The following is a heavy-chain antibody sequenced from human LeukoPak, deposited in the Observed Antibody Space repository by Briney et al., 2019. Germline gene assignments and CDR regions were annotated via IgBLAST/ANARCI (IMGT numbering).Heavy chain of an antibody. Sequence: PGGSLRLSCAASGFTFSSYAMTWVRQAPGKGLEWVSVISGSGDSTYYADSVTGRLIISRDNSKNTLYLQMNSLRAEDTAVYYCAKDNGDWTRETLLPREYYFDYWGQGTLVTVSS. D-gene: IGHD2/OR15-2a*01. CDR2: ISGSGDST. CDR3: AKDNGDWTRETLLPREYYFDY. J-gene: IGHJ4*02. V-gene: IGHV3-23*01. CDR1: GFTFSSYA.